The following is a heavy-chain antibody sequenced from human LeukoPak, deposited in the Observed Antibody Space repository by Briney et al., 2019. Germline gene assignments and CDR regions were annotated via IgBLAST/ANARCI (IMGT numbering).Heavy chain of an antibody. D-gene: IGHD1-26*01. CDR2: IYYTGST. CDR1: DGSINGYY. CDR3: ARVVVGATNFDY. V-gene: IGHV4-59*12. Sequence: SETLSLTCTVSDGSINGYYWSWIRQSPGKGLESLGYIYYTGSTNYNPSLKSRVTISVDTSKNQFSLKLSSVTAADTAVYYCARVVVGATNFDYWGQGTLVTVSS. J-gene: IGHJ4*02.